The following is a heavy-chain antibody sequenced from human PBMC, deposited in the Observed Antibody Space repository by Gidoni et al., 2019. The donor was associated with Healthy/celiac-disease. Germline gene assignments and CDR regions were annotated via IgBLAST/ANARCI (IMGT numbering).Heavy chain of an antibody. CDR2: INRSGST. Sequence: QVQLQQWGAGLLKPSETLSLTCAVYGGSFSGYYWSWIRQPPGKGLEWIGDINRSGSTNYKPSLKSRVTISVDTSKNQFSLKLSSVTAADTAVYYCASLGSYGYYYGMDVWGQGTTVTVSS. J-gene: IGHJ6*02. D-gene: IGHD3-16*01. V-gene: IGHV4-34*01. CDR1: GGSFSGYY. CDR3: ASLGSYGYYYGMDV.